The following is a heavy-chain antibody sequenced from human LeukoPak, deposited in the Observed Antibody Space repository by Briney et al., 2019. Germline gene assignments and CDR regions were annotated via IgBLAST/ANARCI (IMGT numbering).Heavy chain of an antibody. D-gene: IGHD3-22*01. CDR3: ARGRERYYYDSSGYYLDY. V-gene: IGHV3-33*01. Sequence: GGSLRLSCAASGFTFSSYGMHWVRQAPGKGLEWVAVIWYDGSNKYYADSVKGRFTISRDNSKNTLYLQMNSLRAEDTAVYYCARGRERYYYDSSGYYLDYWGQGTLVTVSP. CDR1: GFTFSSYG. J-gene: IGHJ4*02. CDR2: IWYDGSNK.